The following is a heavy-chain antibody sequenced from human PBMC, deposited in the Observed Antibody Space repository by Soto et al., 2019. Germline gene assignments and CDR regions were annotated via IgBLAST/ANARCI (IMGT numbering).Heavy chain of an antibody. CDR2: INSDGRST. CDR1: GFTFRRYW. V-gene: IGHV3-74*01. Sequence: EVQLVESGGGLVQPGGSLRLSCAASGFTFRRYWMHWVRQAPGKGLVWVSRINSDGRSTSYADSVKGRFTISRDNTKNTLYLQMNSLRAEDTAVYYCARGGPHGDYVDYWGQGTLVTVSS. J-gene: IGHJ4*02. D-gene: IGHD4-17*01. CDR3: ARGGPHGDYVDY.